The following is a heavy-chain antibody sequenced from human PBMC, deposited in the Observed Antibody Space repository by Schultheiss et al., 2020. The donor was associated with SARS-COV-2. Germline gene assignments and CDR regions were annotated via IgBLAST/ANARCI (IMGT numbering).Heavy chain of an antibody. CDR2: IKRDGSEK. J-gene: IGHJ4*02. D-gene: IGHD1-26*01. CDR1: GFTFSNYW. V-gene: IGHV3-7*01. Sequence: GGSLRLSCAASGFTFSNYWMFWVRRAPGKGLEWVANIKRDGSEKRYVDSVKGRFTISRDNAKNSLYLQMNSLRAEDTAVYYCARDHGGSYSDYWGQGTLVTVSS. CDR3: ARDHGGSYSDY.